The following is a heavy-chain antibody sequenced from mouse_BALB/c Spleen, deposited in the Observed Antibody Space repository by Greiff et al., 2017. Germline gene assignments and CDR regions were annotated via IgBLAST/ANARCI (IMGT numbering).Heavy chain of an antibody. V-gene: IGHV14-1*02. Sequence: VQLKQSGAELVRPGALVKLSCKASGFNIKDYYMHWVKQRPEQGLEWIGWIDPENGNTIYDPKFQGKASITADTSSNTAYLQLSSLTSEDTAVYYWARKGLGPPYFDYWGQGTTLTVSS. CDR1: GFNIKDYY. D-gene: IGHD2-13*01. CDR3: ARKGLGPPYFDY. CDR2: IDPENGNT. J-gene: IGHJ2*01.